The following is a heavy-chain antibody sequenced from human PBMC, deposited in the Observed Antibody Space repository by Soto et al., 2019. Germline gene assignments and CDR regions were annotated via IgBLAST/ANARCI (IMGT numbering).Heavy chain of an antibody. CDR1: GYSFTSYW. CDR3: ARLTYYYDSSGYHGGLNWFDP. V-gene: IGHV5-51*01. CDR2: IYPGDSDT. J-gene: IGHJ5*02. D-gene: IGHD3-22*01. Sequence: PGESLKICCKVSGYSFTSYWIGWVRQMPGKGLEWMGIIYPGDSDTRYSPSFQGQVTISADKSISTAYLQWSSLKASDTAMYYCARLTYYYDSSGYHGGLNWFDPWGQGTLVTVSS.